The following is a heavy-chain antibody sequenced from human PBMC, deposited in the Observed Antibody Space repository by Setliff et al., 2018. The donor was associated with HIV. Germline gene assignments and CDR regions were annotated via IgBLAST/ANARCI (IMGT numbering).Heavy chain of an antibody. CDR1: GASITSSY. J-gene: IGHJ4*02. Sequence: SETLSLTCTVSGASITSSYWTWIRQSPGRGLEHLGYIYYSGDSNYSPSLKSRLSMSLDASTSQFSLRLNSLTAADTAMYYCARFARDPTDWGRGILVTVSS. CDR3: ARFARDPTD. CDR2: IYYSGDS. V-gene: IGHV4-59*08.